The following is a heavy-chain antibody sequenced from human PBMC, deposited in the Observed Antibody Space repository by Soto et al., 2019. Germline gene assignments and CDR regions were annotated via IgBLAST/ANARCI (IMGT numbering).Heavy chain of an antibody. D-gene: IGHD1-1*01. Sequence: QVQLQESGPGLLKPSETLSLTCTVSGGSISTYFWSWIRQPPGKGLEWIGYIYYKGTTNFNPSLKRRXTXSXXTSKTQFSLRMTSVTAADTVVYYCARGQGQLSFDPWGPGTLVTVSS. CDR2: IYYKGTT. J-gene: IGHJ5*02. V-gene: IGHV4-59*01. CDR1: GGSISTYF. CDR3: ARGQGQLSFDP.